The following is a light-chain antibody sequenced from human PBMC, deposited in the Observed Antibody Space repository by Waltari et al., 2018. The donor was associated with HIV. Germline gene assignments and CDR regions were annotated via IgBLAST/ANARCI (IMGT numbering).Light chain of an antibody. CDR1: SSNLGINS. V-gene: IGLV1-51*01. CDR3: GAWDNTLRGAL. Sequence: QSVLTQPPSISAAAGQKVTISCSGSSSNLGINSVAWYRQLPGTAPKLLIYDNPTRVPGIPDRFSGSKSGTSATLVISGLQPGDEADYYCGAWDNTLRGALFGGGTKLTVL. J-gene: IGLJ2*01. CDR2: DNP.